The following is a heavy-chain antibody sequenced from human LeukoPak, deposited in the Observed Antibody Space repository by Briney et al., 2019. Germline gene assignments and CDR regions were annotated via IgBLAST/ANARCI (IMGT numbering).Heavy chain of an antibody. D-gene: IGHD5-24*01. V-gene: IGHV3-23*01. CDR2: ISGSGGST. CDR3: AKDARRDGYSYDY. Sequence: GGSLRLSCAASGFTFSIYAMNWVRQAPGKGLEWVSGISGSGGSTNYADSVEGRFTISRDNSNNTLYLQMNSLRAEDTAVYYCAKDARRDGYSYDYWGQGTLVTVSS. CDR1: GFTFSIYA. J-gene: IGHJ4*02.